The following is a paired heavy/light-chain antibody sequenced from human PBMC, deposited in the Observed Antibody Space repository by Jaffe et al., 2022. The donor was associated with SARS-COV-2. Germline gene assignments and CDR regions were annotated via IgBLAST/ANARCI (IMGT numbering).Heavy chain of an antibody. J-gene: IGHJ6*02. D-gene: IGHD3-10*01. CDR3: ARVMATMVRGVTRYYYGMDV. CDR1: GYTFTSYG. CDR2: ISAYNGNT. V-gene: IGHV1-18*01. Sequence: QVQLVQSGAEVKKPGASVKVSCKASGYTFTSYGISWVRQAPGQGLEWMGWISAYNGNTNYAQKLQGRVTMTTDTSTSTAYMELRSLRSDDTAVYYCARVMATMVRGVTRYYYGMDVWGQGTTVTVSS.
Light chain of an antibody. Sequence: SYELTQPPSVSVSPGQTARITCSADALPKQYAYWYQQKPGQAPVLVIYKDSERPSGIPERFSGSSSGTTVTLTISGVQAEDEADYYCQSADSSGTSYVFGTGTKVTVL. CDR2: KDS. V-gene: IGLV3-25*03. CDR3: QSADSSGTSYV. CDR1: ALPKQY. J-gene: IGLJ1*01.